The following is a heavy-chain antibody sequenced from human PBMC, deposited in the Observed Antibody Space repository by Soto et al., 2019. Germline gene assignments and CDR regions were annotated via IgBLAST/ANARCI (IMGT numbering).Heavy chain of an antibody. Sequence: QVQLVQSGAEVKKPGSSVKVSCKASGGTFSSYAISWVRQAPGHGPEWMGGIIPIFGTANYAQKFQGRVTITADESTSTAYMALSSLRSEDTAVYYCARTIMDYGGYYYGMDVWGQGTTVTVSS. CDR3: ARTIMDYGGYYYGMDV. CDR2: IIPIFGTA. CDR1: GGTFSSYA. J-gene: IGHJ6*02. V-gene: IGHV1-69*01. D-gene: IGHD4-17*01.